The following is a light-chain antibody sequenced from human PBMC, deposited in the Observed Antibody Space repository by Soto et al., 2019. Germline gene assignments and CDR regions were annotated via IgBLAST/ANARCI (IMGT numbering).Light chain of an antibody. CDR3: QQYNSYLK. Sequence: DIQITQSPSTRSASVGETVTITFRTSQSISSWLAWYQQKPGKAPKLLIYDASSLESGVPSRFGGSGSGTEFTLTISSLQPDDFATYYCQQYNSYLKFGQGTKVDIK. J-gene: IGKJ1*01. CDR1: QSISSW. V-gene: IGKV1-5*01. CDR2: DAS.